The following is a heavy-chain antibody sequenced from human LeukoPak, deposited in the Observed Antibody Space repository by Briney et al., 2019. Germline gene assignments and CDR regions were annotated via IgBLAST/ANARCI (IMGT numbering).Heavy chain of an antibody. D-gene: IGHD6-13*01. J-gene: IGHJ4*01. V-gene: IGHV4-34*01. Sequence: PSETLSLTCAVYGGSFSDYYWTWIRQPPGKGLEWIGEINHSGSTNYNPSLKSRVTISVDTSKNQFSLKVTSVTAADTAVYYCARGIYNSSWYGFDSWGHGTLVTVSS. CDR2: INHSGST. CDR3: ARGIYNSSWYGFDS. CDR1: GGSFSDYY.